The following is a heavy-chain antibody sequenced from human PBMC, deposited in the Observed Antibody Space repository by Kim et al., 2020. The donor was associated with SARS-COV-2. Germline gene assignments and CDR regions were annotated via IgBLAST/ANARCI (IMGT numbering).Heavy chain of an antibody. V-gene: IGHV7-4-1*02. CDR3: ARVIWGSYRYTDY. Sequence: YAQGLTGRFDFSTDTSVSTAYLQINSLKAEDTALYYCARVIWGSYRYTDYWGQGTLVTVSS. J-gene: IGHJ4*02. D-gene: IGHD3-16*02.